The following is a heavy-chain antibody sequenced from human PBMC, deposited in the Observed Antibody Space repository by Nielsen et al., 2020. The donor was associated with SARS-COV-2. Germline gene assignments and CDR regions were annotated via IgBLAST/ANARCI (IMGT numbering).Heavy chain of an antibody. CDR3: AKAVFPLSSSWYYYYGMDV. D-gene: IGHD6-13*01. Sequence: GESLKISCAASGFTFSSYSMNWVRQAPGKGLEWVSSISSSSSYIYYADSVKGRFTISRDNSKNTLYLQMNSLRAEDTAVYYCAKAVFPLSSSWYYYYGMDVWGQGTTVTVSS. V-gene: IGHV3-21*04. J-gene: IGHJ6*02. CDR1: GFTFSSYS. CDR2: ISSSSSYI.